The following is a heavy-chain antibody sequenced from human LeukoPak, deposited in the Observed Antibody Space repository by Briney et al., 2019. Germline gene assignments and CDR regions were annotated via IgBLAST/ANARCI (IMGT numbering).Heavy chain of an antibody. CDR3: ARGPIDYYGSGSFPDY. D-gene: IGHD3-10*01. J-gene: IGHJ4*02. CDR2: IYYSGST. Sequence: PSETLSLTCTVSGGSVSSGSYYWSCVRQPPGKGLEWIGYIYYSGSTNYNPSLKSRVTISVDTSKNQFSLKLSSVTAADTAVYYCARGPIDYYGSGSFPDYWGQGTLATVSS. V-gene: IGHV4-61*01. CDR1: GGSVSSGSYY.